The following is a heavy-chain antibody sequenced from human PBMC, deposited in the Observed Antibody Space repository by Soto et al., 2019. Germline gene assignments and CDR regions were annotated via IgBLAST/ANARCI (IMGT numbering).Heavy chain of an antibody. J-gene: IGHJ4*02. CDR2: IWYDGSNK. CDR1: GFTFSSYG. Sequence: HPGGSLRLSCAASGFTFSSYGMHWVRQAPGKGLEWVAVIWYDGSNKYYADSVKGRFTISRDNSKNTLYLQMNSLRAEDTAVYYCARDPAETYSSSWYDYWGQGTLVTVSS. V-gene: IGHV3-33*01. D-gene: IGHD6-13*01. CDR3: ARDPAETYSSSWYDY.